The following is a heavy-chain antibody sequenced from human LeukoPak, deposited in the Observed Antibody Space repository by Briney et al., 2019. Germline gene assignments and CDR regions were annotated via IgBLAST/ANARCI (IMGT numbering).Heavy chain of an antibody. Sequence: ASVKVSCKASGYTLTSYGISWVRQAPGQGLEWMGWINTNTGNPTYAQGFTGRFVFSLDTSVSTTYLQISSLKAEDTAVYYCARDPGDDLVVPGDPWGQGTLVTVSS. D-gene: IGHD2-2*01. V-gene: IGHV7-4-1*02. J-gene: IGHJ5*02. CDR3: ARDPGDDLVVPGDP. CDR1: GYTLTSYG. CDR2: INTNTGNP.